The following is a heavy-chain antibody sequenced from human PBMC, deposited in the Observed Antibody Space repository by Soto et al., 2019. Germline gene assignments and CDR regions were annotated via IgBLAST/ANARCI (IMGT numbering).Heavy chain of an antibody. CDR3: AHRESSMATRYWYFDL. Sequence: QITLKESGPPLVKPTQTLTLTCTFSGFSLSTSGVGVGWIRQPPAKALEWLALIYWDDDKRYSPSLKSRLTITKDTSKNQVVLTMTNMDPVDTATYYCAHRESSMATRYWYFDLWGRGTLVTVSS. V-gene: IGHV2-5*02. CDR2: IYWDDDK. D-gene: IGHD3-10*01. J-gene: IGHJ2*01. CDR1: GFSLSTSGVG.